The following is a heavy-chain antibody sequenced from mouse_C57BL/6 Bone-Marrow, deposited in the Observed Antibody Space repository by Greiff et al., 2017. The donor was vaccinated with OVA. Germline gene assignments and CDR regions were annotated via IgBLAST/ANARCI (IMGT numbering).Heavy chain of an antibody. Sequence: VQLQQPGAELVMPGASVKLSCKASGYTFTSYWMHWVKQRTGQGLEWIGEIDPSDSYTNYNQKFKGKSTLTVDKSSSTAYMQLSSLTSEDSAVYYCARDYYARDYWGQGTSVTVSS. J-gene: IGHJ4*01. CDR2: IDPSDSYT. CDR1: GYTFTSYW. V-gene: IGHV1-69*01. CDR3: ARDYYARDY.